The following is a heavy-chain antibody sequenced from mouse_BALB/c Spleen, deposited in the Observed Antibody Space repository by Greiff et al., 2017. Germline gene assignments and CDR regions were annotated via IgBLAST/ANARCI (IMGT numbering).Heavy chain of an antibody. V-gene: IGHV5-6-4*01. CDR2: ISSGGSYT. CDR3: TREVDYFDY. CDR1: GFTFSSYT. D-gene: IGHD1-1*02. Sequence: DVHLVESGGGLVKPGGSLKLSCAASGFTFSSYTMSWVRQTPEKRLEWVATISSGGSYTYYPDSVKGRFTISRDNAKNTLYLQMSSLKSEDTAMYYCTREVDYFDYWGQGTTLTVSS. J-gene: IGHJ2*01.